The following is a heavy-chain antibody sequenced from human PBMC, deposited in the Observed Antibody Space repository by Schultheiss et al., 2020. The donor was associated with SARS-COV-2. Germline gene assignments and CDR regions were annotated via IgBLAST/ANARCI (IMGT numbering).Heavy chain of an antibody. CDR1: GFTFSNAW. CDR3: ARGMITFGGVILGPMDY. V-gene: IGHV3-15*01. J-gene: IGHJ4*02. D-gene: IGHD3-16*01. CDR2: IKSKTDGGTT. Sequence: GGSLRLSCAASGFTFSNAWMSWVRQAPGKGLEWVGRIKSKTDGGTTDYAAPVKGRFTISRDDSKNTLYLQMNSLRAEDTAVYYCARGMITFGGVILGPMDYWGQGTLVTVSS.